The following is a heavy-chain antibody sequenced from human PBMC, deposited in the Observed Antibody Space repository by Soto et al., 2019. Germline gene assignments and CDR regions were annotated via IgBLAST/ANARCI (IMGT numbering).Heavy chain of an antibody. Sequence: EVQLLESGGGLVQPGGSLRLSCAASGFTFSSYAMSWVRQAPGKGLEWVSAISGSGGSTYYADSVKGRFTISRDNSKNTLYLQMNSLRAEHTAVYYCAKISVGDSSGWYLAQHYYYYYGMDVWGQGTPVTVSS. J-gene: IGHJ6*02. CDR3: AKISVGDSSGWYLAQHYYYYYGMDV. D-gene: IGHD6-19*01. CDR1: GFTFSSYA. CDR2: ISGSGGST. V-gene: IGHV3-23*01.